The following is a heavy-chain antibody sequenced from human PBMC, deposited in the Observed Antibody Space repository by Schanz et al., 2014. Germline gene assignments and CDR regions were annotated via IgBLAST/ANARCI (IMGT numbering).Heavy chain of an antibody. V-gene: IGHV3-7*05. CDR3: AKYRGYYRVSGSYRELEY. D-gene: IGHD3-10*01. CDR2: IKEDGSVK. Sequence: VQLVESGGGLVQPGGSLRLSCAASTFTFSSDWMSWVRQAPGKGLEWVANIKEDGSVKDYVDSVKGRFTISRDNSKNALYLQMNSLRPEDTAVYYCAKYRGYYRVSGSYRELEYWGQGTLVTVSS. CDR1: TFTFSSDW. J-gene: IGHJ4*02.